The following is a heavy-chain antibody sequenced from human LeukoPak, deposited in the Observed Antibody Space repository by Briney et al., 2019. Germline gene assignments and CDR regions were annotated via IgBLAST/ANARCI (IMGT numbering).Heavy chain of an antibody. CDR1: GYTLTELS. V-gene: IGHV1-24*01. D-gene: IGHD2/OR15-2a*01. CDR2: FDPEDGET. CDR3: ATQTTSYYYYGMDV. Sequence: ASVKISCKVSGYTLTELSMHWVRQAPGKGLEWMGGFDPEDGETIYAQKFQGRVTMTEDTSIDTAYMELSSLRSEDTAVYYCATQTTSYYYYGMDVWGQGTTVTVSS. J-gene: IGHJ6*02.